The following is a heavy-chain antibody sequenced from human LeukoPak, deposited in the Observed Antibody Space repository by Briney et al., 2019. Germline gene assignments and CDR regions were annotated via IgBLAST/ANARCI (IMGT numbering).Heavy chain of an antibody. CDR2: ISSSGST. Sequence: SETLSLTCTVSGDSISSGDYYWSWIRQPAGKGLEWTGRISSSGSTNYNPSLKSRVTISVDTSKNQFSLKLSSVTAADTAVYFCARGPYSYDGSGAFDIWGQGTMVTVSS. CDR1: GDSISSGDYY. J-gene: IGHJ3*02. CDR3: ARGPYSYDGSGAFDI. V-gene: IGHV4-61*02. D-gene: IGHD3-22*01.